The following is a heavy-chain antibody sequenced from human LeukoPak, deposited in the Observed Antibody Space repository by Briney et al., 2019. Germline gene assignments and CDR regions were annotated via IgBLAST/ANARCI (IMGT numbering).Heavy chain of an antibody. CDR1: GFKFSGYW. J-gene: IGHJ4*02. Sequence: GGSLRLSCVASGFKFSGYWMTWVRHTPGKGLEWVANIKQDGDDKYADSVKGRFTISRDNAKNSLYLQMNSLRAEDMAVYYCAKGDQGYCSSTSCYMDNWGQGTLVTVSS. CDR2: IKQDGDD. V-gene: IGHV3-7*03. CDR3: AKGDQGYCSSTSCYMDN. D-gene: IGHD2-2*02.